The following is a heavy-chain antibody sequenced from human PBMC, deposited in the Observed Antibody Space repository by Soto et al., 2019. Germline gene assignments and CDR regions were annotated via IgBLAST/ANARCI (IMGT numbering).Heavy chain of an antibody. CDR1: GFTFSSYE. D-gene: IGHD4-4*01. CDR2: IGTSGKTI. Sequence: GGSLRLSCAVSGFTFSSYEMNWVRQAPGKGLEWVSYIGTSGKTIYYADSVRGRFTISRDNAKNSLYLQMNSLRAEDTAVYFCARDPAIYSGKFDYGLDVWGRGTTVTV. CDR3: ARDPAIYSGKFDYGLDV. J-gene: IGHJ6*02. V-gene: IGHV3-48*03.